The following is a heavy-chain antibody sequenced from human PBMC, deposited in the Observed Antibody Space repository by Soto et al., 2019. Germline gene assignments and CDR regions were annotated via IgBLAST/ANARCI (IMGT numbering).Heavy chain of an antibody. CDR2: ISAYNGNT. J-gene: IGHJ4*02. Sequence: SVKVSCKASGYTCTIYGISCVLQSPGQGLEWMGWISAYNGNTNYAQKLQGRVTMTTDTSTSAAYMELRSLRSDDTAVYYCARGTYSSGWYLDYWGQGTQVTVSS. CDR1: GYTCTIYG. V-gene: IGHV1-18*01. D-gene: IGHD6-19*01. CDR3: ARGTYSSGWYLDY.